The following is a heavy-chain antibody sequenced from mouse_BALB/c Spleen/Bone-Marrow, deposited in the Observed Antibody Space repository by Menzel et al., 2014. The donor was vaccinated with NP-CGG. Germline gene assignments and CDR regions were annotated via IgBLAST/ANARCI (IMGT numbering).Heavy chain of an antibody. V-gene: IGHV1-14*01. CDR2: INPYNDGT. Sequence: VQLQQSGPELVKPGASVKMSCKASGYTFXSYVMHWVKQKPGQGLEWIGYINPYNDGTKYNEKFKGKATLTSDKSSSTAYMELSSLTSEDPAVYYCARRGYDEGYYAMDYWGQGTSVTVSS. D-gene: IGHD2-14*01. CDR1: GYTFXSYV. CDR3: ARRGYDEGYYAMDY. J-gene: IGHJ4*01.